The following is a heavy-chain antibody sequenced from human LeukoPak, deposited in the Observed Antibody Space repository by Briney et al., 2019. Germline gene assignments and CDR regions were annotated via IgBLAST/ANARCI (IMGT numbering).Heavy chain of an antibody. V-gene: IGHV3-53*01. D-gene: IGHD6-13*01. CDR1: GFTVSSNY. J-gene: IGHJ6*02. CDR2: IYSGGST. Sequence: GGSLRLSCAASGFTVSSNYMSWVRQAPGKGLEWVSVIYSGGSTYYADSVKGRFTISRDNSKNTLYLQMNSLRAEDTAVYYCAREGETGYSSSWYSDYYYYGMDVWGQGTTVTVSS. CDR3: AREGETGYSSSWYSDYYYYGMDV.